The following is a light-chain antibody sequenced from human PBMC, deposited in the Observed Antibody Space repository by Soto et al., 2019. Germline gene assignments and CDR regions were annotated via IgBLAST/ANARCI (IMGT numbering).Light chain of an antibody. J-gene: IGKJ1*01. CDR2: DAS. CDR1: QSISSW. Sequence: DIQMTRSPSTLSASVGDRVTITCRASQSISSWLAWYQQKPGKAPKLLIYDASSLESGVPSRFSGSGSGTEFTLTISSLQPGDFATYYCQQYGSSLWTFGHGTKVDIK. CDR3: QQYGSSLWT. V-gene: IGKV1-5*01.